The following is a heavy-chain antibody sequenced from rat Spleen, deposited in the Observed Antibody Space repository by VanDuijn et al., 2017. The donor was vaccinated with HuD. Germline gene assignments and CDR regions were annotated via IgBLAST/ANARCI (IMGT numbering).Heavy chain of an antibody. V-gene: IGHV5-29*01. CDR2: INYDGGGT. CDR1: GFTFSNYG. CDR3: ARQDYGGYWFAY. Sequence: EVKLVESGGGLVQPGRSLKLSCAASGFTFSNYGMAWIRQAPTKGLEWVASINYDGGGTYYRDSVKGRFTISRDNAKSTLYLQMDSLRSEDTATYYCARQDYGGYWFAYWGQGTLVTVSS. J-gene: IGHJ3*01. D-gene: IGHD1-11*01.